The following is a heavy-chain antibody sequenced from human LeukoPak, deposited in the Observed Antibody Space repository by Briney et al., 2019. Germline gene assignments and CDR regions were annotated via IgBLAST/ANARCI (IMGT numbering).Heavy chain of an antibody. CDR1: GFTFSSYA. D-gene: IGHD2-15*01. V-gene: IGHV3-23*01. J-gene: IGHJ1*01. Sequence: GGSLRLSCAASGFTFSSYAMSWVRQAPGKGLEWVSAISGSGGSTYYADSVKGRFTISRDNSKNTLSLQMNSLRAEDTAVYYCAKGGLGYCSGGSCHEPTEYFQHWGQGTLVTVSS. CDR2: ISGSGGST. CDR3: AKGGLGYCSGGSCHEPTEYFQH.